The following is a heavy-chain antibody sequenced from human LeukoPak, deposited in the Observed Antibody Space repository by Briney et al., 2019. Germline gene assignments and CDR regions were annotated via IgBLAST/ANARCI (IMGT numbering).Heavy chain of an antibody. V-gene: IGHV1-18*01. J-gene: IGHJ4*02. CDR3: ARDPSMPGSGWNPNAYYDY. D-gene: IGHD6-19*01. CDR2: ISAYNGNT. CDR1: GYTFTSYG. Sequence: ASVKVSCKASGYTFTSYGISWVRQAPGQGLEWMGWISAYNGNTNYAQKLQGRVTMTTDTSTSTAYMELRSLRSDDTAVYYCARDPSMPGSGWNPNAYYDYWGQGTLVTVSS.